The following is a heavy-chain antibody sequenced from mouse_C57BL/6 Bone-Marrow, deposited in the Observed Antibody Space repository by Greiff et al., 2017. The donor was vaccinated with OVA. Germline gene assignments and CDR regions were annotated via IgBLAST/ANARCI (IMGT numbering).Heavy chain of an antibody. CDR1: GFSLTSYG. D-gene: IGHD1-1*01. J-gene: IGHJ3*01. CDR2: IWSGGST. CDR3: AREGVLLWFAY. V-gene: IGHV2-2*01. Sequence: VKLMESGPGLVQPSQSLSITCTVSGFSLTSYGVHWVRQSPGKGLEWLGVIWSGGSTAYNAAFISRLSISKDNSKSQVFFKINSLQADDTSIYYCAREGVLLWFAYWGQGTLVTVSA.